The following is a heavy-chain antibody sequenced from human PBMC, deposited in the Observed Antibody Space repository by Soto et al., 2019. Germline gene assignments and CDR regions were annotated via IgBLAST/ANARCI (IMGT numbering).Heavy chain of an antibody. Sequence: GGSLRLSCAASGFTFSSYAMNWVRQAPGKGLEWVSSIASSSSYMYYADSVKGRFTISRDNAKNSLYLQMNSLRAEDTAVYYCARFNGYQVGYYYYYMDVWGKGTTVTVSS. J-gene: IGHJ6*03. D-gene: IGHD2-8*01. CDR1: GFTFSSYA. CDR2: IASSSSYM. CDR3: ARFNGYQVGYYYYYMDV. V-gene: IGHV3-21*06.